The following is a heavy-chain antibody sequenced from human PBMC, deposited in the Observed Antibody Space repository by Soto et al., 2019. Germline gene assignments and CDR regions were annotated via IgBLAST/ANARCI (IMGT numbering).Heavy chain of an antibody. CDR3: STRRSSRGFDP. Sequence: GASLKTFRNGFGYSFITLWLAWVRQLPGKGLEWMGVIYPGDSDTRYSPSFQGQVTISADRSISAAYVQWTSLNASDTAMYYCSTRRSSRGFDPWGQGTLVTVSS. CDR1: GYSFITLW. J-gene: IGHJ5*02. CDR2: IYPGDSDT. V-gene: IGHV5-51*01. D-gene: IGHD6-19*01.